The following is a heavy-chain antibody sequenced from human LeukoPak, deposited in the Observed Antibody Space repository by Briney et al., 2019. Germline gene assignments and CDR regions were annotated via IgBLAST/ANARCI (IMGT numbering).Heavy chain of an antibody. Sequence: GGSLRLSCAASGFTVSTNYMSWVRQAPGKGLEWVSVIYSGGSTYYADSVKGRFTISRDNSKNTLYLQMNSLRAEDTAVYYCARGVVGAITAPPLDYWGQGTLVTVSS. CDR2: IYSGGST. V-gene: IGHV3-66*02. CDR3: ARGVVGAITAPPLDY. CDR1: GFTVSTNY. D-gene: IGHD1-26*01. J-gene: IGHJ4*02.